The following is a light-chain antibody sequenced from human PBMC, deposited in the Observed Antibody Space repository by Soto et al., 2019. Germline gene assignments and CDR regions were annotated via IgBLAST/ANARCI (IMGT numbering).Light chain of an antibody. CDR2: AAS. CDR3: QQYNTWPRT. V-gene: IGKV3-15*01. Sequence: TQSAPALSVSPGETASLSCRASQSFTSSLAWYQQKPGQAPRLLIYAASTRATGIPARFSGSGSGTEFTLTISNLQSEDFAVYYCQQYNTWPRTFGQGTKVDIK. J-gene: IGKJ1*01. CDR1: QSFTSS.